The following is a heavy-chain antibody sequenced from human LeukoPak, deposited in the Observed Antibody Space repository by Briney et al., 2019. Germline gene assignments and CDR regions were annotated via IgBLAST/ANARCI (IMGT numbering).Heavy chain of an antibody. CDR2: IYYSGST. V-gene: IGHV4-59*01. CDR3: ARSSSGWYAVFDY. J-gene: IGHJ4*02. D-gene: IGHD6-19*01. Sequence: SETLSLTCTVSGGSISSYYWSWIRQPPGKGLEWIGYIYYSGSTSYNPSLKSRVTILVDTSKNQFSLKLSSVTAADTAVYYCARSSSGWYAVFDYWGQGTLVTVSS. CDR1: GGSISSYY.